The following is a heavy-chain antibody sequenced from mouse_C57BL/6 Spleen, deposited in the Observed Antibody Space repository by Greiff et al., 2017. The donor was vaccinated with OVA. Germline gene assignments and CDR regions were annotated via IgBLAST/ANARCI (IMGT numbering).Heavy chain of an antibody. CDR3: ARSDGPYYYAMDY. CDR1: GYTFTSYW. CDR2: IDPSDSYT. J-gene: IGHJ4*01. V-gene: IGHV1-59*01. Sequence: QVQLKQPGAELVRPGTSVKLSCKASGYTFTSYWMHWVKQRPGQGLEWIGVIDPSDSYTNYNQKFKGKATLTVDTSSSTAYMQLSSLTSEDSAVYYCARSDGPYYYAMDYWGQGTSVTVSS. D-gene: IGHD2-3*01.